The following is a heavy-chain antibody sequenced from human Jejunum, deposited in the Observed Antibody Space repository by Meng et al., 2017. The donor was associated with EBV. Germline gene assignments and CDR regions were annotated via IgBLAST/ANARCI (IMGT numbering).Heavy chain of an antibody. J-gene: IGHJ4*02. V-gene: IGHV3-74*01. CDR2: INENGRTT. CDR1: GFTFSTYW. CDR3: SRDLAGPYDD. Sequence: VQPVESGGALVQPGGSLRLSCAASGFTFSTYWMHWVRQAPGKGLVWISRINENGRTTTYADSVKGRFTISRDNTKNTLYLQMNNLRAEDTAVYFCSRDLAGPYDDWGQGTLVTVSS.